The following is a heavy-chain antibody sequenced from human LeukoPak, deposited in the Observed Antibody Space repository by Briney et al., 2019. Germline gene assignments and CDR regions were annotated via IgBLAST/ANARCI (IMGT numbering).Heavy chain of an antibody. Sequence: SEPLSLTCTVSGGSISSSSYYWGWIRQPPGKGLEWIGSIYYSGSTYYNPSLKSRVTISVDTSKNQFSLKLSSVTAADTAVYYCARLPDYYDSSGYYYVFDYWGQGTLVTVSS. CDR2: IYYSGST. V-gene: IGHV4-39*01. CDR1: GGSISSSSYY. D-gene: IGHD3-22*01. CDR3: ARLPDYYDSSGYYYVFDY. J-gene: IGHJ4*02.